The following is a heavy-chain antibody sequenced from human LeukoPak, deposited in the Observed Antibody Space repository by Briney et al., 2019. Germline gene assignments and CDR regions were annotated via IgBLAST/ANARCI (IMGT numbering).Heavy chain of an antibody. V-gene: IGHV4-34*01. CDR3: ARQNFYRYCRSTSCYRPYYYYYMDV. D-gene: IGHD2-2*01. CDR1: GGSFSGYY. Sequence: SETLSLTCAVYGGSFSGYYWSWIRQPPGKGLEWIGEINHSGSTNYNPSLKSRVTISVDTSKNQFSLKLSSVTAADTAVYYCARQNFYRYCRSTSCYRPYYYYYMDVWGKGTMVTISS. CDR2: INHSGST. J-gene: IGHJ6*03.